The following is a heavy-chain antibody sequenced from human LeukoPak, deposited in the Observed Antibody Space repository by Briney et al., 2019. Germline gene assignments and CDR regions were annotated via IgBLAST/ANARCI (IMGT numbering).Heavy chain of an antibody. CDR3: IKDMGFDLLKDAFHI. CDR2: ISWDSGSQ. Sequence: GRSLRLSCVGSGFSLVDYAMHWVRQVPGRGREWVSSISWDSGSQAYADSVKGRFTISRDNAKNSLYLQMNSLRPEDTAFYYCIKDMGFDLLKDAFHIWGQGTLVTVSS. D-gene: IGHD3-9*01. CDR1: GFSLVDYA. J-gene: IGHJ3*02. V-gene: IGHV3-9*01.